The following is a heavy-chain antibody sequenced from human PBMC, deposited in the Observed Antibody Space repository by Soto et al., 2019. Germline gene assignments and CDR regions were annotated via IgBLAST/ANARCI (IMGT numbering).Heavy chain of an antibody. J-gene: IGHJ4*02. Sequence: QITLKESGPTLVKPTQTLTLTCTFSGFSLSTSGVGVGWIRQPPGKALEWLALIYWDDDTRYSPSLRSRLTISKDTSKSQVVLTMTNMDPVDTATYFFAHHPYYGSWPYAFDNWGQGTLVTVSS. CDR1: GFSLSTSGVG. D-gene: IGHD3-10*01. CDR3: AHHPYYGSWPYAFDN. V-gene: IGHV2-5*02. CDR2: IYWDDDT.